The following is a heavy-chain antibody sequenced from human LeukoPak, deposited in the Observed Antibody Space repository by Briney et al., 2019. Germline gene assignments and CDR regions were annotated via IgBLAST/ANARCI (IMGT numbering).Heavy chain of an antibody. D-gene: IGHD3-16*01. J-gene: IGHJ5*02. CDR1: GGTFSSYA. CDR3: ARLTRASYWFDP. CDR2: IIPIFGTA. V-gene: IGHV1-69*13. Sequence: ASVKVSCKASGGTFSSYAIGWVRQAPGQGLEWMGGIIPIFGTANYAQKFQGRVTITADESTSTAYMELSSLRSEDTAVYYCARLTRASYWFDPWGQGTLVTVSS.